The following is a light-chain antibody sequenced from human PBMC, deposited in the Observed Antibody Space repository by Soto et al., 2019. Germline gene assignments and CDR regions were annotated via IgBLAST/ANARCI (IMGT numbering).Light chain of an antibody. CDR1: QAINSW. Sequence: DIQMTQSPSSVSASVGNRVTITCRASQAINSWLAWYQQKPEKAPKLLIYGASSLQSGVPSRFSGSESGTDFTLATSSLQPEDFATYYCQQANSFPYTFGQGTKLEIK. CDR3: QQANSFPYT. CDR2: GAS. J-gene: IGKJ2*01. V-gene: IGKV1D-12*01.